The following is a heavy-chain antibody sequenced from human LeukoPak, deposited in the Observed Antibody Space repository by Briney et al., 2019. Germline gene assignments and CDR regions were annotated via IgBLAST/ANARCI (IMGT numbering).Heavy chain of an antibody. V-gene: IGHV3-21*04. CDR2: ISSSSYI. J-gene: IGHJ3*02. Sequence: GGPLRLSCAASGFTFSSYSMNWVRQARGRGLEWVSSISSSSYIYYGDSVKGQFTISSDNANNSPYLQRSGLKAEDTAVYYCARDTRKYGPTNVFDIWGEGTMLTVP. CDR1: GFTFSSYS. D-gene: IGHD1-14*01. CDR3: ARDTRKYGPTNVFDI.